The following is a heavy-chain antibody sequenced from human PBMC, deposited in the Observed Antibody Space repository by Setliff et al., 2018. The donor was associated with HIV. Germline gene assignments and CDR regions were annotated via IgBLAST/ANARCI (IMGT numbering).Heavy chain of an antibody. J-gene: IGHJ3*02. Sequence: ASVKVSCKASGGTFSTYAISWLRQAPGQGLEWMGGIVPIFSTANYAQKFQGRVTITTDESTSTAYMDLSSLRSEDTAVYYCARGWEYSGAFDIWGQGTMVTVSS. V-gene: IGHV1-69*05. CDR2: IVPIFSTA. D-gene: IGHD1-26*01. CDR1: GGTFSTYA. CDR3: ARGWEYSGAFDI.